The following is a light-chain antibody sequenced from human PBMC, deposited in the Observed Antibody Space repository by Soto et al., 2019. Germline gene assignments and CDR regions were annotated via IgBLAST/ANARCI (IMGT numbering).Light chain of an antibody. CDR1: QDIRNY. CDR2: GAS. J-gene: IGKJ1*01. Sequence: AVQMTQSPSSLSASVGDRVTITCRASQDIRNYLSWYQHKPGKAPKLLIYGASSLQSGVPSRFACSGSGTDFTLTISGLQPEDSASYFCLQDHNYFWTFGQGTKVEVK. V-gene: IGKV1-6*01. CDR3: LQDHNYFWT.